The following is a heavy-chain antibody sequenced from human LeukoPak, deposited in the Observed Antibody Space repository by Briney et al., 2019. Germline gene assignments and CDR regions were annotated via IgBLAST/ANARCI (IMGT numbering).Heavy chain of an antibody. V-gene: IGHV3-23*01. CDR3: ARDGLDGSGPFDY. Sequence: GESLRLSCAASGFTFSSYAMSWVRQAPGKGLEWVSAISGSGTNTYYADSVKGRFTISRDNSKDTLYLQMNRLRAEDTAVYYCARDGLDGSGPFDYWGQGTPVTVSS. CDR2: ISGSGTNT. D-gene: IGHD3-10*01. J-gene: IGHJ4*02. CDR1: GFTFSSYA.